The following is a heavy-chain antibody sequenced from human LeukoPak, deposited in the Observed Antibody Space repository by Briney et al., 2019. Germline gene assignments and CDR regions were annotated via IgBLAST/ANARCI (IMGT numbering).Heavy chain of an antibody. CDR2: ISWNSGSI. D-gene: IGHD6-19*01. CDR1: GFTFDDYA. Sequence: GGSLRLSCAASGFTFDDYAMHWVRQAPGKGLEWVSGISWNSGSIGYADSVKGRFTISRDNAKNSLYLQMNSLRAEDTALYYCAKETHEPYSSGWLPFDYWGQGTLVTVSS. V-gene: IGHV3-9*01. J-gene: IGHJ4*02. CDR3: AKETHEPYSSGWLPFDY.